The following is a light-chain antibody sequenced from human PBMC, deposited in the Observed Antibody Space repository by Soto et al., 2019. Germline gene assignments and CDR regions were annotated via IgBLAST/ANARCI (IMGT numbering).Light chain of an antibody. V-gene: IGKV4-1*01. CDR2: LAS. Sequence: DIVMTQSPDSLAVSLGERATINCRSSQSVVYSSNNKKYLAWYQHKPGQPPKLLIYLASTRESGVPDRFSGSGSETDFTLTISSLQAEDVAVYYCQQYYSTPTFGQGTKLAI. CDR1: QSVVYSSNNKKY. CDR3: QQYYSTPT. J-gene: IGKJ2*01.